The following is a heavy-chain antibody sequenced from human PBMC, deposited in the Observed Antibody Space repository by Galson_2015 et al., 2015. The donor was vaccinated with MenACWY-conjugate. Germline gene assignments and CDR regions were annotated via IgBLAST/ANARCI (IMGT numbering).Heavy chain of an antibody. CDR1: GFTFSSYW. Sequence: SLRLSCAASGFTFSSYWMHWVRQAPGKGLVWASLIDSDGSSTSYADSVKGRFTISRDNAKNTLYLQMNSLRAEDTAVYYCAVYCSSTRCYGASGGYWGQGTLVTVSS. V-gene: IGHV3-74*01. CDR2: IDSDGSST. D-gene: IGHD2-2*01. J-gene: IGHJ4*02. CDR3: AVYCSSTRCYGASGGY.